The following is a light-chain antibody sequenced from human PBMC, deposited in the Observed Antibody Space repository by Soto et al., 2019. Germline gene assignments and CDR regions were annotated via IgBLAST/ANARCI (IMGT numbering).Light chain of an antibody. V-gene: IGKV1-33*01. CDR3: QQYYNLPIT. Sequence: DTQMTQSPASLSASVGDRVTITCQASQAISWYLNWYQQRPGKSPRLLIYDASNLESGVPSRFSGNGHATDFSLTINSLQPEDIATYYCQQYYNLPITFGQGTRLEIK. CDR2: DAS. CDR1: QAISWY. J-gene: IGKJ5*01.